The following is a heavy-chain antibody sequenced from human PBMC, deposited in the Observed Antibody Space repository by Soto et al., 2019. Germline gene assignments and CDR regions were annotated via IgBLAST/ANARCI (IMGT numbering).Heavy chain of an antibody. Sequence: SETLSLTCAVYGGSFSGYYWSWIRQPPGKGLEWIGEINHSGSTNYNPSLKSRVTISVDTSKNQFSLKLSSVTAADTAVYYCARDVKKMTTVTTVNWFDPWGQGTLVTVS. J-gene: IGHJ5*02. V-gene: IGHV4-34*01. CDR3: ARDVKKMTTVTTVNWFDP. D-gene: IGHD4-4*01. CDR2: INHSGST. CDR1: GGSFSGYY.